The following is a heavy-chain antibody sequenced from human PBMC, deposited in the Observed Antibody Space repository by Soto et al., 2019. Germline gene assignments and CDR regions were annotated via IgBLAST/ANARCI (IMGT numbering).Heavy chain of an antibody. V-gene: IGHV4-59*02. CDR3: ARLAYDQVWNSYYFDL. CDR2: IRHTGDT. CDR1: GAPVSRNY. J-gene: IGHJ4*02. D-gene: IGHD1-7*01. Sequence: SETLSLTCSVSGAPVSRNYWGWIRQTPEKGLEFIGHIRHTGDTTENPSLTSLIVLSIDTSNNRFSLKLFSMTPADTAVYFCARLAYDQVWNSYYFDLWGQGSLVTVSS.